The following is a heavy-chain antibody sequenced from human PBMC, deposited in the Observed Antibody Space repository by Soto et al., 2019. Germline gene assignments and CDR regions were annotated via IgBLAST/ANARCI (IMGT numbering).Heavy chain of an antibody. Sequence: TLSLTCTVSGGSISSGGYYWSWIRQHPGKSLEWIGYIYYSGSTYYNPSLKSRVTISVDTSKNQFSLKLSSVTAADTAAYYCARVPYIAAAGTLRFLFDYWGQGTLVTVSS. V-gene: IGHV4-31*03. CDR3: ARVPYIAAAGTLRFLFDY. J-gene: IGHJ4*02. CDR2: IYYSGST. CDR1: GGSISSGGYY. D-gene: IGHD6-13*01.